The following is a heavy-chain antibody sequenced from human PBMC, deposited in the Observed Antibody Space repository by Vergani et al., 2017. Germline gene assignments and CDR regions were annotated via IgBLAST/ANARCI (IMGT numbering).Heavy chain of an antibody. CDR1: LFPFTPSP. CDR3: VLSYGSGNNPSGYYYYGMDV. D-gene: IGHD3-10*01. J-gene: IGHJ6*04. V-gene: IGHV3-30*03. CDR2: ISYDGSNK. Sequence: QVQLVESGGGVVQPGRSLTLSSPPSLFPFTPSPLPSFRPPPATPLALWSLISYDGSNKYYADSVKGRFTISRDKSKNTLYLQMNSLRAEDTAVYYCVLSYGSGNNPSGYYYYGMDVWGEGTTVTVSS.